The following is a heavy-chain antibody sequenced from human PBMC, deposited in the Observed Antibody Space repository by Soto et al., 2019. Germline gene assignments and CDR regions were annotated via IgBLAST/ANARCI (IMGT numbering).Heavy chain of an antibody. Sequence: QLQLQESGPGLVKPSETLYLTCTVSGGSISSSSYYWGWIRQPPGKGLEWIGSIYYSGSTYYNPSLKSRVTISVDTSKNQFSLKLSSVTAADTAVYYCARQEKYSGSPPFDYWGQGTLVTVSS. V-gene: IGHV4-39*01. CDR3: ARQEKYSGSPPFDY. J-gene: IGHJ4*02. CDR1: GGSISSSSYY. D-gene: IGHD1-26*01. CDR2: IYYSGST.